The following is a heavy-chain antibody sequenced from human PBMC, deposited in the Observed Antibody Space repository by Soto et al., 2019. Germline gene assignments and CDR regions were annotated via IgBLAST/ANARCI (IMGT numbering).Heavy chain of an antibody. CDR3: ARDLIAHDNYETIGYYFDR. D-gene: IGHD3-22*01. CDR1: GYSFTNFH. Sequence: QVQLSQFGAEVKKPGASVKVSCKASGYSFTNFHIHWVRQAPGQGLEWMGMIDPSGGITRDAQRLQGRITMTRDASTNTVYMELRSLTSEDTAVYYCARDLIAHDNYETIGYYFDRWGQGTLVTVSS. CDR2: IDPSGGIT. J-gene: IGHJ4*02. V-gene: IGHV1-46*01.